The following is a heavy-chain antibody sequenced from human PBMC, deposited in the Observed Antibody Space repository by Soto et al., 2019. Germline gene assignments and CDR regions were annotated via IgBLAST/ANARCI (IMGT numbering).Heavy chain of an antibody. CDR3: ASLPSWFGEEAT. J-gene: IGHJ4*02. CDR1: GFTFSSYS. D-gene: IGHD3-10*01. CDR2: ITGGGDVE. Sequence: EVQLVESGGGLVQPGGSLRLSCAASGFTFSSYSMNWVRQAPGKGLEWVSYITGGGDVEAYADSVKGRFTISRDNTKNSLFLQMNSLRDEDTAVYYCASLPSWFGEEATWGQGALVTVSS. V-gene: IGHV3-48*02.